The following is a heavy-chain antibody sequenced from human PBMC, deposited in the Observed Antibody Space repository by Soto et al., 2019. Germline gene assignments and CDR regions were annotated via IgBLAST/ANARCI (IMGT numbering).Heavy chain of an antibody. CDR1: GESFSGYY. CDR3: ARLGLSYYYAMDV. CDR2: INDSGST. J-gene: IGHJ6*02. Sequence: TETLSLTCAVYGESFSGYYWIWVRQPPGKGLEWIGEINDSGSTNYHPSLKSRVTISGDTSKNQFSLRLSSVTAADTAVYYCARLGLSYYYAMDVWGQGITVTVS. V-gene: IGHV4-34*01.